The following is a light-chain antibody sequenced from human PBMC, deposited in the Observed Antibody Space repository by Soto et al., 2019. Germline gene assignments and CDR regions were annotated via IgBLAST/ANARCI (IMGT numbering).Light chain of an antibody. V-gene: IGLV6-57*04. CDR2: EDN. Sequence: NFMLTQPHSVSESPGKTVTISCTRSSGSIASNYVQWYQQRPGSAPTTVIYEDNQRPSGVPDRFSGSIDSSSNSASLTISGLQAEDEADYSCSSYTSTNSWVFGGGTKLTVL. J-gene: IGLJ3*02. CDR3: SSYTSTNSWV. CDR1: SGSIASNY.